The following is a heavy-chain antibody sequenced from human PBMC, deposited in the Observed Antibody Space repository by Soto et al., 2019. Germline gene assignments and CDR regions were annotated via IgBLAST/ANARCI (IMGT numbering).Heavy chain of an antibody. Sequence: VSVTVYCKASGYTFTGYYMHWVRQAPGQGLEWMGWINPNSGGTNYAQKFQGRVTITRDTSASTAYMELSSLRSEDTAVYYCARDGGNYCSGGSCYVFDYWGQGTLVTVSS. CDR2: INPNSGGT. CDR3: ARDGGNYCSGGSCYVFDY. J-gene: IGHJ4*02. CDR1: GYTFTGYY. V-gene: IGHV1-2*02. D-gene: IGHD2-15*01.